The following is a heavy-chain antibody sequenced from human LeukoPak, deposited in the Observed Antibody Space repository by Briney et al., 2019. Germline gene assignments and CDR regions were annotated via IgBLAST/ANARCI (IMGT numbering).Heavy chain of an antibody. CDR3: ASAMVRGVMGWVYFDY. Sequence: PSETLSLTCTVSGGSLSSGGYYWSWIRQHPGKGLEWIGYIYYSGSTYCNPSLKSRVTISVDTSKNQFSLKLSSVTAADTAVYYCASAMVRGVMGWVYFDYWGQGTLVTVSS. V-gene: IGHV4-31*03. CDR2: IYYSGST. D-gene: IGHD3-10*01. CDR1: GGSLSSGGYY. J-gene: IGHJ4*02.